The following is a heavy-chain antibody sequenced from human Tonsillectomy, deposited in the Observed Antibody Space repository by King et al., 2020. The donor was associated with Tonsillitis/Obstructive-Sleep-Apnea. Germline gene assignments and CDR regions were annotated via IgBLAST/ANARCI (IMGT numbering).Heavy chain of an antibody. Sequence: VQLVESGGGLVQPGRSLRLSCAASGFTFDDYAMYWVRQAPGKGLEWVSGISWNSGSIVYADSVKGRFTISRDNAKNSLYLQMNSLRAEDTALYYCAKDLIIAESGTPGDGFEIWGQGTMVTVPS. D-gene: IGHD6-13*01. CDR2: ISWNSGSI. J-gene: IGHJ3*02. CDR1: GFTFDDYA. CDR3: AKDLIIAESGTPGDGFEI. V-gene: IGHV3-9*01.